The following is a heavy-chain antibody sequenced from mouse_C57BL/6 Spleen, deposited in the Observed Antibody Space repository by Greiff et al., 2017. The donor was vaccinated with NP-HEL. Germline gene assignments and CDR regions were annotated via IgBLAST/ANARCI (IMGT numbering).Heavy chain of an antibody. J-gene: IGHJ1*03. V-gene: IGHV1-52*01. CDR3: ARYSSGYFDV. D-gene: IGHD3-1*01. CDR2: IDPSDSET. CDR1: GYTFTSYW. Sequence: VQLQASGAELVRPGSSVKLSCKASGYTFTSYWMHWVKQRPIQGLEWIGNIDPSDSETHYNQKFKDKATLTVDKSSSTAYMQLSSLTSEDSAVYYCARYSSGYFDVWGTGTTVTVSS.